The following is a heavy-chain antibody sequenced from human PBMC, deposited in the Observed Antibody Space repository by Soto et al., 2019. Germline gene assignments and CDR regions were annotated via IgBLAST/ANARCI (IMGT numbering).Heavy chain of an antibody. CDR1: GFTFSSYS. Sequence: GGSLRLSCAASGFTFSSYSISWVRQAPWRGLEWVSAISGSGVSTYYADSVKGRLTISRDNSKNTLYLQMNSLRAEDTAGYYFAKGLFRYWGGRGYCSGGSCHYDAFDIWGQGTTLAVSS. CDR2: ISGSGVST. J-gene: IGHJ3*02. CDR3: AKGLFRYWGGRGYCSGGSCHYDAFDI. V-gene: IGHV3-23*01. D-gene: IGHD2-15*01.